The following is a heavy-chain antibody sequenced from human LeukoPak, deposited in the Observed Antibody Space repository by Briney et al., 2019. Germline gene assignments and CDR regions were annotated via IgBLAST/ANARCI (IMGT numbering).Heavy chain of an antibody. D-gene: IGHD5-12*01. V-gene: IGHV4-39*07. CDR2: INHSGST. CDR1: GGSISSGSYY. CDR3: ARGRSVATICCIRSWFDP. Sequence: SETLSLTCTVSGGSISSGSYYWGWIRQPPGKGLEWIGEINHSGSTNYNPSLKSRVTISVDTSKNQFSLKLSSVTAADTAVYYCARGRSVATICCIRSWFDPWGQGTLVTVSS. J-gene: IGHJ5*02.